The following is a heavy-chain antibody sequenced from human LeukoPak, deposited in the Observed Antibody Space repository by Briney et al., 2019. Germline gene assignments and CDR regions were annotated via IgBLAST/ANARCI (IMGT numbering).Heavy chain of an antibody. D-gene: IGHD3-22*01. CDR3: ARALYGVVVLDY. CDR2: ISHDGSNK. CDR1: GFTFSSYA. J-gene: IGHJ4*02. Sequence: GGSLRLSCAASGFTFSSYAMHWVRQAPGKGLEWVAVISHDGSNKYYADSVKGRFTISRDNSKNTLYLQMNSLRAEDTAVYYCARALYGVVVLDYWGQGTLVTVSS. V-gene: IGHV3-30-3*01.